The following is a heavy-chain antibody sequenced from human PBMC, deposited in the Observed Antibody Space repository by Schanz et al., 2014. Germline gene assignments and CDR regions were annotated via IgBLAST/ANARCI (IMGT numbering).Heavy chain of an antibody. J-gene: IGHJ3*02. Sequence: EVQLVESGGGLVQPGGSLRLSCTASGFPFSCYSMNWVRQAPGKGLEWVAYVSSSTPDIYYAGSVKGRFAMSRDNAKNSVFLQMNRLRAEYSAVYYCARNMKLGVCGGKGHDSLDIWGQGTMVTVSS. CDR1: GFPFSCYS. D-gene: IGHD2-15*01. V-gene: IGHV3-48*01. CDR2: VSSSTPDI. CDR3: ARNMKLGVCGGKGHDSLDI.